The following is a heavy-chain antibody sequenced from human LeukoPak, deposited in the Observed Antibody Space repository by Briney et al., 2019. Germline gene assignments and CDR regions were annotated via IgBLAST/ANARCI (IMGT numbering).Heavy chain of an antibody. CDR1: GFSFTNAR. Sequence: GGSLRLSCAASGFSFTNARMSWVRQAPGKGLEWVGRIKSKTDGGTPDHAAPVKGRFTISRDDSKNTLFLQMGSLKTEDTAVYYCTADYGHGSWGQGTLVTVSS. D-gene: IGHD1-1*01. J-gene: IGHJ4*02. V-gene: IGHV3-15*01. CDR2: IKSKTDGGTP. CDR3: TADYGHGS.